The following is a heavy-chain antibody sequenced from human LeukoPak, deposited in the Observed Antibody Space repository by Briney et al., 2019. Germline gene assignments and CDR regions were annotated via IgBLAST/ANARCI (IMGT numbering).Heavy chain of an antibody. V-gene: IGHV3-48*03. CDR2: ISDSGTTI. CDR3: ARVRYFDWLGPFDY. J-gene: IGHJ4*02. Sequence: QPGGSLRLSCAASGFTFSSYEMNWVRQAPGKGLEWVSYISDSGTTIYYGDSVKGRFTISRDNAKKSLYLQMNSLRAEDTAVYYCARVRYFDWLGPFDYWGQGTLVTVSS. CDR1: GFTFSSYE. D-gene: IGHD3-9*01.